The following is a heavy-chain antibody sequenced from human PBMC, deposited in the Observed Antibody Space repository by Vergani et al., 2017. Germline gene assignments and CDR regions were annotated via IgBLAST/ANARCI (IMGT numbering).Heavy chain of an antibody. CDR2: IYYSGST. CDR1: GGSISSYY. J-gene: IGHJ6*02. D-gene: IGHD6-13*01. Sequence: QVQLQESGPGLVKPSETLSLTCTVSGGSISSYYWSWIRQPPGKGLEWIGYIYYSGSTNYNPSLKSRVTISVDTSKNQFSLKLSSVTAADTAVYYCARARYSSSWYQAYYYYYGMDVWGQGTTVTVSS. V-gene: IGHV4-59*01. CDR3: ARARYSSSWYQAYYYYYGMDV.